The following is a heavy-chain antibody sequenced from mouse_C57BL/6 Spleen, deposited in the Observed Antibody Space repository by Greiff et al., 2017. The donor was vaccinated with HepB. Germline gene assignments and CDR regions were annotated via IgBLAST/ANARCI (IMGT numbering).Heavy chain of an antibody. CDR1: GYTFTDYE. CDR2: IDPETGGT. V-gene: IGHV1-15*01. D-gene: IGHD2-1*01. J-gene: IGHJ4*01. CDR3: TRGYCGSNYAMDY. Sequence: VQLQQSGAELVRPGASVTLSCKASGYTFTDYEMHWVKQTPVHGLEWIGAIDPETGGTAYNQKFKGKAILTADKSSSTAYMELRSLTSEDSAVYYCTRGYCGSNYAMDYWGQGTSVTVSS.